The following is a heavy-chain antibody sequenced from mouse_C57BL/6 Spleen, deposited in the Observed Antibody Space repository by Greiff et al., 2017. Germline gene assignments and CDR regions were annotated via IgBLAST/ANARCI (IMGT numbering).Heavy chain of an antibody. CDR3: ARGHGSSYDWYFDV. CDR1: GYTFTSYW. V-gene: IGHV1-72*01. D-gene: IGHD1-1*01. Sequence: QVQLQQSGAELVKPGASVKLSCKASGYTFTSYWMHWVKQRPGRGLEWIGRIDPNSGGTKYNEKFKSKATLTVDKPSSRAYMQLSSLTSEDSAVYYCARGHGSSYDWYFDVWGTGTTGTVSS. CDR2: IDPNSGGT. J-gene: IGHJ1*03.